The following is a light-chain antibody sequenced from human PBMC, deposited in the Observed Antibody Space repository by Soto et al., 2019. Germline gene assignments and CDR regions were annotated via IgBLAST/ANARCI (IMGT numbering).Light chain of an antibody. CDR1: QSIGSS. V-gene: IGKV3-15*01. Sequence: EVVMTQSPSSLSASPGEVATLSCRASQSIGSSLAWYQQKPGKTPRLLIYGASTRVTGVPARFSGSGSGTDFTLTITSILSPDYVVYYCTQHNNWPDYTFGQGTKLDIK. CDR2: GAS. CDR3: TQHNNWPDYT. J-gene: IGKJ2*01.